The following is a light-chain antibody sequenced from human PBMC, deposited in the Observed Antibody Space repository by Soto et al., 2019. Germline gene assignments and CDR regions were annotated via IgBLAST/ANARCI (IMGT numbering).Light chain of an antibody. V-gene: IGLV1-40*01. CDR2: GNS. J-gene: IGLJ1*01. CDR3: QSYDSSLSGSGV. Sequence: QSVLTQPPSVSGAPGRRVTISCTGSSSKIGAGYDVHWYQQLPGTAPKLLIYGNSNRPSGVPDRFSGSKSGTSASLAITGLQAEDEADYYCQSYDSSLSGSGVFGTGTKVTVL. CDR1: SSKIGAGYD.